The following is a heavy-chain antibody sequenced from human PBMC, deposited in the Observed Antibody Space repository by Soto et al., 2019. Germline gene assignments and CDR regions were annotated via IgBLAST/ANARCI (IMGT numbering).Heavy chain of an antibody. D-gene: IGHD6-13*01. V-gene: IGHV1-69*13. CDR1: GGTFSSYA. J-gene: IGHJ4*02. CDR2: IIPIFGTA. CDR3: ARPLVEQQLVSPFDY. Sequence: ASVKVSCKASGGTFSSYAISWVRQAPGQGLEWMGGIIPIFGTANYAQKFQGRVTITADESTSTAYMELSSLRSEDTAVYYCARPLVEQQLVSPFDYWGQGTLVTVSS.